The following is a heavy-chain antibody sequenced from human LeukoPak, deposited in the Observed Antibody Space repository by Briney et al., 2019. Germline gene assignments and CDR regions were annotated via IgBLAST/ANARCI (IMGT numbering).Heavy chain of an antibody. D-gene: IGHD4-11*01. V-gene: IGHV1-69*05. Sequence: SVRVSCKASGGTFSSYAISWVRQAPGQGLEWMGGIIPIFGTANYTQKFQGRVTITTDESTSTAYMELSSLRSEDTAVYYCARATVTKRNAFDIWGQGTMVTVSS. CDR3: ARATVTKRNAFDI. J-gene: IGHJ3*02. CDR2: IIPIFGTA. CDR1: GGTFSSYA.